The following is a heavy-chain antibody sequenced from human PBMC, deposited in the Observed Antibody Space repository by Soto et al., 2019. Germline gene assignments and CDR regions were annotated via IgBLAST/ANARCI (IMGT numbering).Heavy chain of an antibody. CDR1: GYTLTELS. Sequence: ASVKVSCKVSGYTLTELSVHWVRQAPGKGLEWMGGFDPEDGETIYAQKFQGRVTMTEDTSTDTAYMELSSLRSEDTAVYYCATKITIFVGYNWFDPWGQGTLVTVSS. D-gene: IGHD3-3*01. CDR2: FDPEDGET. J-gene: IGHJ5*02. V-gene: IGHV1-24*01. CDR3: ATKITIFVGYNWFDP.